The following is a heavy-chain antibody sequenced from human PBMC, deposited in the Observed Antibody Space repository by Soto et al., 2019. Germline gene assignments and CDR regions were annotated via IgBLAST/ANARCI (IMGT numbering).Heavy chain of an antibody. CDR3: ARGSLRFLEWLLRDFDY. Sequence: PGGSLRLSCAASGFTFSSYWMSWVRQAPGKGLEWVANIKQDGSEKYYADSVKGRFTISRDNSKNTLYLQMNSLRAEDTAVYYCARGSLRFLEWLLRDFDYWGQGTLVTVSS. J-gene: IGHJ4*02. D-gene: IGHD3-3*01. V-gene: IGHV3-7*01. CDR1: GFTFSSYW. CDR2: IKQDGSEK.